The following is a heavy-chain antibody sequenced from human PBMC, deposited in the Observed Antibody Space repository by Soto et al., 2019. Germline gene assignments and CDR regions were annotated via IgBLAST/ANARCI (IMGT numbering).Heavy chain of an antibody. J-gene: IGHJ6*02. V-gene: IGHV4-39*01. CDR2: IYYSGST. Sequence: SETLSLTCTVSGGSISSSSYYWGWIRQPPGKGLEWIGSIYYSGSTYYNPSLKSRVTISVDTSKNQFSLKLSSVTAADTAVYYCAGGYDVSGMDVWGQGTTVTVSS. CDR1: GGSISSSSYY. D-gene: IGHD5-12*01. CDR3: AGGYDVSGMDV.